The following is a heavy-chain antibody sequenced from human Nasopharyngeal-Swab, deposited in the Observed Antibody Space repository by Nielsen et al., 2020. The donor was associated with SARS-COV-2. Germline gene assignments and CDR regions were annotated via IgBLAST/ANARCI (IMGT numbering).Heavy chain of an antibody. CDR1: GYRFTSYW. CDR3: AIPTVTTDY. V-gene: IGHV5-10-1*01. CDR2: IDPGDSYT. J-gene: IGHJ4*02. D-gene: IGHD4-17*01. Sequence: KVSCKGSGYRFTSYWISWVRQVPGKGLEWMGRIDPGDSYTNYSPSFQGHVTISADKSISTAYLQWSSLKASDTAMYYCAIPTVTTDYWGQGTLVTVSS.